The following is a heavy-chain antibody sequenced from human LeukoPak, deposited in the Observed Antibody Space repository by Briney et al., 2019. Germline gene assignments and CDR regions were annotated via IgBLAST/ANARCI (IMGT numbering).Heavy chain of an antibody. CDR3: ARDLLWFGKPESDY. CDR2: ISAYNGNT. J-gene: IGHJ4*02. D-gene: IGHD3-10*01. V-gene: IGHV1-18*01. CDR1: GYTFTSYG. Sequence: ASVKVSCKASGYTFTSYGISWVRQAPGQGLEWMGWISAYNGNTNYAQKLQGRVTMTTDTSTSTAYMELSSLRSEDTAVYYCARDLLWFGKPESDYWGQGALVTVSS.